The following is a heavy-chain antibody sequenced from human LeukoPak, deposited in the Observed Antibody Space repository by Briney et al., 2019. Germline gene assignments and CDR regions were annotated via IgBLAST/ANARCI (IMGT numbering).Heavy chain of an antibody. CDR2: ISSTGDTS. Sequence: GGSLRLSFTASGFTFSSFPMHWVRQVLGKGLEYVSAISSTGDTSYYANSVKDRFTISRDNSKNTLYLQMGSLRTEDMAVYYGARVMSGSGSKYFDYWGQGTLVTVSS. V-gene: IGHV3-64*01. CDR3: ARVMSGSGSKYFDY. J-gene: IGHJ4*02. D-gene: IGHD3-10*01. CDR1: GFTFSSFP.